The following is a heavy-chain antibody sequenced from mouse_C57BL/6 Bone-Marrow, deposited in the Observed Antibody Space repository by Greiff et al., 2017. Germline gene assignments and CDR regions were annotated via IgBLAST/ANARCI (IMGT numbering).Heavy chain of an antibody. V-gene: IGHV1-81*01. CDR3: AREGDYGSSPH. CDR1: GYTFTSYG. J-gene: IGHJ4*01. D-gene: IGHD1-1*01. CDR2: IYPRSGNT. Sequence: QVQLKQSGAELARPGASVKLSCKASGYTFTSYGISWVKQRTGQGLEWIGEIYPRSGNTYYNEKFKGKATLTADKSSSTAYMELRSLTSEDSAVYFCAREGDYGSSPHWGQGTSVTVSS.